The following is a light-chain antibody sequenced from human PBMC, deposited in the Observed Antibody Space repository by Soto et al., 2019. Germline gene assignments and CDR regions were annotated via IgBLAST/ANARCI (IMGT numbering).Light chain of an antibody. CDR1: SSVIGNNY. CDR3: GTWDSGLSIGV. CDR2: DND. Sequence: QSALTQPPSVSAAPGQRVTISCSGSSSVIGNNYVSWYQHLPGTAPKLLIYDNDERPSGIPDRFSGSKSGTSATLGITGLQTGDEADYYCGTWDSGLSIGVFGTGTKVTVL. V-gene: IGLV1-51*01. J-gene: IGLJ1*01.